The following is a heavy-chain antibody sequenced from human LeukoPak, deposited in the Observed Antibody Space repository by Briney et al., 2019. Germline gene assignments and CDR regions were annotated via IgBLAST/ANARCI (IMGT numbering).Heavy chain of an antibody. CDR1: GFTFSSYW. D-gene: IGHD3-10*01. Sequence: TGGSLGLSCAASGFTFSSYWMHWVRQAPGKGLVWGSRITSDGSSTSYADSVKGRFTISRDNARNTLYLQMNSLRAEDTAVYYCARASITMVRGVALRYYYYYMDVWGKGTTVTVSS. V-gene: IGHV3-74*01. CDR3: ARASITMVRGVALRYYYYYMDV. CDR2: ITSDGSST. J-gene: IGHJ6*03.